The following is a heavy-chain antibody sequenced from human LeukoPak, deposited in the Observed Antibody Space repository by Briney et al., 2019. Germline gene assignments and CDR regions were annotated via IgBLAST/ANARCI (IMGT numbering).Heavy chain of an antibody. D-gene: IGHD7-27*01. J-gene: IGHJ6*02. CDR1: GGTFSSYA. Sequence: SVTVSCKASGGTFSSYAISWVRQAPGQGLEWMGRIIPILGIANYAQKFQGRVTITADKSTSTAYMELSSLRSEDTAVYYCARDSTGAYGMDVWGQGTTVTVSS. CDR2: IIPILGIA. V-gene: IGHV1-69*04. CDR3: ARDSTGAYGMDV.